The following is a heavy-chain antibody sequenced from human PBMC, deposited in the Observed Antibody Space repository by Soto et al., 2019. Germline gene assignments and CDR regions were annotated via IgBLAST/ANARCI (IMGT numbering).Heavy chain of an antibody. Sequence: SETLSLTCAVSGYPISSGYYWDCIRQPPGKGLEWIGSFYHSGSTYYNPSLKSRVTISVDTSKNHFSLKLSSVTAADTAVYYCARDGGSYYFYYWGQGTLVTVSS. CDR2: FYHSGST. CDR1: GYPISSGYY. D-gene: IGHD1-26*01. V-gene: IGHV4-38-2*02. CDR3: ARDGGSYYFYY. J-gene: IGHJ4*02.